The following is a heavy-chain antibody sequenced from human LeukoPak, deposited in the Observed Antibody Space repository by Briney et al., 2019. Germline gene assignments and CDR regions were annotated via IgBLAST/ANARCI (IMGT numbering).Heavy chain of an antibody. CDR1: GGSFSGYY. CDR3: ARAGDYDGFDY. V-gene: IGHV4-34*01. J-gene: IGHJ4*02. CDR2: INHSGST. Sequence: PSETLSLTCAVYGGSFSGYYWSWIRQPPGKGLEWIGEINHSGSTNYNPSLKSRVTISVDTSKNQFSLKLSSVTAADTAVYYCARAGDYDGFDYWGQGTLVTVSS. D-gene: IGHD4-17*01.